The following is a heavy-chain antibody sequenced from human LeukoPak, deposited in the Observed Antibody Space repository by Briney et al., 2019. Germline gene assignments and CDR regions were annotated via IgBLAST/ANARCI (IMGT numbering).Heavy chain of an antibody. D-gene: IGHD1-7*01. Sequence: PGGSLRLSCAASGFTFSSYAMSWVRQAPGKGLEWVSATSDNGNSVYYADSVKGRFTISRDNSKNTLYLQMNSLRAEDTAVYYCAKGKGWNYEAIAGGDYWGQGTLVTVSS. CDR1: GFTFSSYA. V-gene: IGHV3-23*01. CDR3: AKGKGWNYEAIAGGDY. J-gene: IGHJ4*02. CDR2: TSDNGNSV.